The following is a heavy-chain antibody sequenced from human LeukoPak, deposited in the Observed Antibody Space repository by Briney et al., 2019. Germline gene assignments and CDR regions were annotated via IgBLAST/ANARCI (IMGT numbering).Heavy chain of an antibody. CDR3: ARDHGGYETEFYLDY. CDR2: ISGYNGDT. CDR1: GYTFTRYS. D-gene: IGHD5-12*01. V-gene: IGHV1-18*01. J-gene: IGHJ4*02. Sequence: ASVKVSCKASGYTFTRYSISWVRQAPGQGLEWMGWISGYNGDTNYAQKFQGRITLTTDRSTSTAYMELRSLRSDDTAVYYCARDHGGYETEFYLDYWGQGTLVTVSS.